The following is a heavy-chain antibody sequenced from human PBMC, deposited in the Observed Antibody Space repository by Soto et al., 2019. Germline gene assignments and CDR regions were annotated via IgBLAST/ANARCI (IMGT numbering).Heavy chain of an antibody. CDR2: INSGGSNI. D-gene: IGHD3-16*01. J-gene: IGHJ4*02. Sequence: QVQLVESGGGLVKPGGSLRLSCTASGFTFTDHYMTWIRQAPGKGLEWVSYINSGGSNIYYADSVRGRFTISRDNAKNLVYPQISSLRAEDTAIYYCARDMRGTNWGQGTLVIVSS. CDR1: GFTFTDHY. CDR3: ARDMRGTN. V-gene: IGHV3-11*01.